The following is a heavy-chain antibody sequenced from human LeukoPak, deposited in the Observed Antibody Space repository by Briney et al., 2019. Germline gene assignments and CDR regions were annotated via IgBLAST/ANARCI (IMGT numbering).Heavy chain of an antibody. Sequence: SETLSLTCAVYGGSFSGYYWSWIRQPPGKGLEWIGEINHSGSTNYNPSLKSRATISVDTSKNQFSLKLSSVTAADTAVYYCARMRYCSSTSCYEGDYFDYWGQGTLVTVSS. CDR2: INHSGST. J-gene: IGHJ4*02. CDR3: ARMRYCSSTSCYEGDYFDY. CDR1: GGSFSGYY. V-gene: IGHV4-34*01. D-gene: IGHD2-2*01.